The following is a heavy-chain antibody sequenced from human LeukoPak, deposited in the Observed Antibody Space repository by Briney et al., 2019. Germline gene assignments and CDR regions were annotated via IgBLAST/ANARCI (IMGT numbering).Heavy chain of an antibody. J-gene: IGHJ4*02. D-gene: IGHD1-20*01. CDR1: GFTFSSYS. CDR3: SRDPPFIIGTTFFDY. V-gene: IGHV3-21*01. CDR2: ISTSSTYI. Sequence: GGSLRLSCAASGFTFSSYSMNWVRQAPGKGLEWVSSISTSSTYIYYADSVKGRFAISRDNAKNSLYLQMNSLRAEDTAVYYCSRDPPFIIGTTFFDYWGQGTLVTVSS.